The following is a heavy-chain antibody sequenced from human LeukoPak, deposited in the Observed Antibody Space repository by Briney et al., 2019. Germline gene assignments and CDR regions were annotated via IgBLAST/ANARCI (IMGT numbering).Heavy chain of an antibody. Sequence: GGSLRLSCAASGFTFSDYWMSWVRQAPGKGLEWVANIKQDGSEKYYVDSVKGRSTISRDNAKNSVHLQMNRLRAEDMAVYYCARDPSAFDIWGQGTMVTVSS. J-gene: IGHJ3*02. V-gene: IGHV3-7*05. CDR1: GFTFSDYW. CDR2: IKQDGSEK. CDR3: ARDPSAFDI.